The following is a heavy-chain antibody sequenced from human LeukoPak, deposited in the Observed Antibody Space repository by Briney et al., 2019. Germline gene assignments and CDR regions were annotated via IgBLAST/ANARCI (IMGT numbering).Heavy chain of an antibody. D-gene: IGHD3-10*01. Sequence: ASVKVSCKASGYTFTGYYMHWVRQAPGQGLEWMGWIDPNSGGTNYAQKFQGRVTMTRDTSISTAYMELSRLRSDDTAVYYCARTDRTITMVRGGDLDYWGQGTLLTVSS. CDR1: GYTFTGYY. CDR2: IDPNSGGT. V-gene: IGHV1-2*02. CDR3: ARTDRTITMVRGGDLDY. J-gene: IGHJ4*02.